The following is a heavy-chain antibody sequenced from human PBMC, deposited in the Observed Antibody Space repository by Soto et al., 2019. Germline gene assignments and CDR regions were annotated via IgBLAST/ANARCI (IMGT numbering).Heavy chain of an antibody. J-gene: IGHJ4*02. D-gene: IGHD5-12*01. V-gene: IGHV4-61*01. CDR3: ARDLRGYSRALDY. Sequence: SETLSLTXNVSGDAVSSGSYYWTWVRQPPGKGLEWIGNIYYSGATNYNPSLQNRVTISIDTSKNQYSLKLTSVTAADAALYYCARDLRGYSRALDYWGQGTQVTVSS. CDR2: IYYSGAT. CDR1: GDAVSSGSYY.